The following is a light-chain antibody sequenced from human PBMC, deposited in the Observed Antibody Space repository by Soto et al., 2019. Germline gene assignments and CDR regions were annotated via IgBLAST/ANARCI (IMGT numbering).Light chain of an antibody. V-gene: IGLV2-11*01. CDR2: DVS. CDR1: SSDVGGYNY. Sequence: QSVLTQPRSVSGSPGQSVTISCTGTSSDVGGYNYVSWYQQHPGKAHKLMIYDVSKRPSGVTDRFSGSKSGNTASLTISGLQAEDEADYCCCSYAGSYTYVFGTGTKLTVL. CDR3: CSYAGSYTYV. J-gene: IGLJ1*01.